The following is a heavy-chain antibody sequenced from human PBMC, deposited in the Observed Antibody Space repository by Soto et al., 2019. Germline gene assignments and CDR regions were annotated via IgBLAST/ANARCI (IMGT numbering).Heavy chain of an antibody. CDR3: ARGSIAAARILRSWMGGMDV. J-gene: IGHJ6*02. CDR1: GFTFSSYS. V-gene: IGHV3-21*01. D-gene: IGHD6-13*01. CDR2: ISSSSSYI. Sequence: PGGSLRLSCAASGFTFSSYSMNWVRQAPGKGLEWVSSISSSSSYIYYADSVKGRFTISRDNAKNSLYLQMNSLRAEDTAVYYCARGSIAAARILRSWMGGMDVWGQGTTVTVSS.